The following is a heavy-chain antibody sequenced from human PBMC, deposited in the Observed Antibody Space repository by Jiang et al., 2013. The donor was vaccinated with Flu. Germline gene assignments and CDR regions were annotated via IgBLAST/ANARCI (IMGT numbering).Heavy chain of an antibody. Sequence: RYSPSLKSRLTITKDTSKNQVVLTMTNMDPVDTATYYCAHSPSYSNYHPYFDYWGQGTLVTVSS. CDR3: AHSPSYSNYHPYFDY. V-gene: IGHV2-5*01. J-gene: IGHJ4*02. D-gene: IGHD4-11*01.